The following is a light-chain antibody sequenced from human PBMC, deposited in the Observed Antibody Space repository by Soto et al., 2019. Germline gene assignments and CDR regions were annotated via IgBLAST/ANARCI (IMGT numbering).Light chain of an antibody. V-gene: IGKV3-15*01. CDR2: GAS. Sequence: EISMTQSPATLSASPGERVTVSCRASQSVNSYLAWYQQKPGQAPRLLIYGASTRATGIPARFSGSGSGTQFTLTISRLEPEDFAVYSCQQYISSPLTFGQGTKVDIK. CDR1: QSVNSY. CDR3: QQYISSPLT. J-gene: IGKJ1*01.